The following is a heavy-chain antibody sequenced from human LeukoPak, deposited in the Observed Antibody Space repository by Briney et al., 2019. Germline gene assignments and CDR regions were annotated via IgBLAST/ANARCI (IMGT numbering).Heavy chain of an antibody. Sequence: GGSLRLSCAASGFTFSNYALHWVRQSPGKGLEWVAVISYDGSNKFYADSVRGRFSISRDSSKNTLYLQMNSLRSEDTAVYYCAREVRGNLDYRGQGTLVTVSS. CDR1: GFTFSNYA. CDR3: AREVRGNLDY. CDR2: ISYDGSNK. D-gene: IGHD2-15*01. V-gene: IGHV3-30*04. J-gene: IGHJ4*02.